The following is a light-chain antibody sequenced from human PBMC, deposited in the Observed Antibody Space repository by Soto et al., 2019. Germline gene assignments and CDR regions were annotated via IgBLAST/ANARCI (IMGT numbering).Light chain of an antibody. V-gene: IGKV3-20*01. Sequence: EIVLTQSPGTLSLSPGEGATLSCRASQSVSSSYIAWYQQIPGQTPSLLIYGASTRATGIPDRFSGSGSGTHFTLTISRLEPGDFAVYYCQHFGGTTFTFGQGTRLEIK. CDR3: QHFGGTTFT. J-gene: IGKJ5*01. CDR1: QSVSSSY. CDR2: GAS.